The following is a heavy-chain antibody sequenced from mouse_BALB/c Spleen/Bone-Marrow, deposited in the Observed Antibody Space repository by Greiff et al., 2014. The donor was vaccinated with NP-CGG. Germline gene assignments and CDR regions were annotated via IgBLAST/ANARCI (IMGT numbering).Heavy chain of an antibody. V-gene: IGHV5-6-3*01. CDR3: ARGYDYSSWFAY. CDR2: INVNGDTT. J-gene: IGHJ3*01. CDR1: GFTFSNYG. D-gene: IGHD2-4*01. Sequence: EVQLVESGGGLVQPGGSLKLSCAASGFTFSNYGMSWVRQTPDKRLEMIATINVNGDTTYHPDSVKGRFTTSRDNVKNTLYLQMSSLKSEDTAMYYCARGYDYSSWFAYWGQGTLVTVSA.